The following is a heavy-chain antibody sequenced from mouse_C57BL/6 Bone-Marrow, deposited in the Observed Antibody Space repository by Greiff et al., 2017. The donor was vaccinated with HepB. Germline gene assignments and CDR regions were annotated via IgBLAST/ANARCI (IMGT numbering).Heavy chain of an antibody. J-gene: IGHJ4*01. CDR1: GFSLTSYG. V-gene: IGHV2-2*01. CDR3: ARKGRRRGYYYAMDY. CDR2: IWSGGST. Sequence: QVHVKQSGPGLVQPSQSLSITCTVSGFSLTSYGVHWVRQSPGKGLEWLGVIWSGGSTDYNAAFISRLSISKDNSKSQVFFKMNSLQADDTAIYYCARKGRRRGYYYAMDYWGQGTSVTVSS. D-gene: IGHD2-12*01.